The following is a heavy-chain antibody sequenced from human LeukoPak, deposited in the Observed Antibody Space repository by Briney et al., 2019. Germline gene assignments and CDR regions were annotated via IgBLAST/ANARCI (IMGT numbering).Heavy chain of an antibody. J-gene: IGHJ4*02. D-gene: IGHD6-13*01. CDR1: RGSPCGYY. CDR3: ASSVSSSCYDY. CDR2: IYYSGGT. V-gene: IGHV4-59*08. Sequence: ESLSLTRTVSRGSPCGYYWSSVCPPPGKGLECVGHIYYSGGTNYDPSLKSRVTISIDTSKNQFSLSLSSVTAADTAVYYCASSVSSSCYDYWGQGTLVTVSS.